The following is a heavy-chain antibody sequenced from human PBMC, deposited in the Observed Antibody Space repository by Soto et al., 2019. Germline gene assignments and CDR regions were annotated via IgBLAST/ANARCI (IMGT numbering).Heavy chain of an antibody. D-gene: IGHD1-7*01. CDR1: GYTFTSYA. V-gene: IGHV1-3*01. J-gene: IGHJ6*02. CDR3: ARDRSRITGTTISPYGMDV. Sequence: GASVKVSCKASGYTFTSYAMHWVRQAPGQRLEWMGWINAGNGNTKYSQKFQGRVTITRDTSASTAYMELSSLRSEDTAVYYCARDRSRITGTTISPYGMDVWGQGTTVTVSS. CDR2: INAGNGNT.